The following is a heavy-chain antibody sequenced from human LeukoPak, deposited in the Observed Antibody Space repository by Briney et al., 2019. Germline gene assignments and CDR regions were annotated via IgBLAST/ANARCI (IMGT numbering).Heavy chain of an antibody. V-gene: IGHV3-7*04. D-gene: IGHD3-22*01. CDR3: ARNRQWLLADY. J-gene: IGHJ4*02. CDR1: GFTFSGYE. Sequence: GGSLRLSCASSGFTFSGYEMNWVRQAPGKGLEWVANTKQDETEKHYADSVKGRFTISRDNAQNSLYPQMNSLRAEDTAVYFCARNRQWLLADYWGQGTVVTVSS. CDR2: TKQDETEK.